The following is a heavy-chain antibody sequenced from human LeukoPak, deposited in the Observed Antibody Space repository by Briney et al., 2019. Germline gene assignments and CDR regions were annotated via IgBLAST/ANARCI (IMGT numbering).Heavy chain of an antibody. CDR2: ISNSGSKI. Sequence: GGSLRLSCAASGFTFSDYYMNWIRQAPGKGLERVSYISNSGSKIFYADSVKGRCTISRDNATHSLYLQMNSLRAEDTAVYHCARGFDYWGQGTLVTVS. V-gene: IGHV3-11*01. CDR3: ARGFDY. J-gene: IGHJ4*02. CDR1: GFTFSDYY.